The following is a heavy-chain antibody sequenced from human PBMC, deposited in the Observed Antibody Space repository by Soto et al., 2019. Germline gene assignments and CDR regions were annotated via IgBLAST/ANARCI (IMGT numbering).Heavy chain of an antibody. CDR3: ARGYYDFWSGYSGGGYYYYYMEV. J-gene: IGHJ6*03. CDR2: INHSGST. Sequence: SQPLSPTCTFYVGSFGGYYLGFIGKTQFKLLELIGEINHSGSTNYNPSLKSRVTISLDTSKNQFSLKLSSVTAADTAVYYCARGYYDFWSGYSGGGYYYYYMEVWGKGTTVTVSS. D-gene: IGHD3-3*01. V-gene: IGHV4-34*01. CDR1: VGSFGGYY.